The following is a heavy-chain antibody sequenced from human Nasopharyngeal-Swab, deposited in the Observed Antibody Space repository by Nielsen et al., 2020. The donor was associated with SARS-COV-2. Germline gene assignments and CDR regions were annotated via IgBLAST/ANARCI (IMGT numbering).Heavy chain of an antibody. D-gene: IGHD6-13*01. CDR2: IWYDGSNK. CDR3: ARAHLSAAAVDY. V-gene: IGHV3-33*01. Sequence: GESLKISCAASGFTFSSHGMHWVRQAPGKGLEWVAVIWYDGSNKYYADSVKGRFTISRDNSKNTLYLQMNSLRAEDTAVYYCARAHLSAAAVDYWGQGTLVTVSS. CDR1: GFTFSSHG. J-gene: IGHJ4*02.